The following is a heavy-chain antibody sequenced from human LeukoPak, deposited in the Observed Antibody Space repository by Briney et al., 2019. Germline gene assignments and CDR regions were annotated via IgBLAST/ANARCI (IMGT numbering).Heavy chain of an antibody. J-gene: IGHJ1*01. Sequence: GGSLRLSCAASGFTFSSYGMHWVRQAPGKGLEWVAFIRYDGSNKYYADSVKGRFTISRDNSKNTLYLQMNSLRAEDTAVYYCAKADIVVVPAAIPYFQHWGQGTLVTVSS. CDR3: AKADIVVVPAAIPYFQH. CDR1: GFTFSSYG. V-gene: IGHV3-30*02. CDR2: IRYDGSNK. D-gene: IGHD2-2*02.